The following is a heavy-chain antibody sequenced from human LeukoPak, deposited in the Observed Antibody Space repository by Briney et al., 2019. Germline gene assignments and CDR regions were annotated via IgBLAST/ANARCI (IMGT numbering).Heavy chain of an antibody. V-gene: IGHV4-4*07. J-gene: IGHJ4*02. Sequence: SETLSLTCTVSGGSISSYYWSWIRQPAGKGLEWIGRIYTSGSTNYNPSLKSRVTMSVDTSKNQFSLKLSSVTAADTAVYYCARGPAYYYGSESYYSDYWGQGTLVTVSS. D-gene: IGHD3-10*01. CDR3: ARGPAYYYGSESYYSDY. CDR2: IYTSGST. CDR1: GGSISSYY.